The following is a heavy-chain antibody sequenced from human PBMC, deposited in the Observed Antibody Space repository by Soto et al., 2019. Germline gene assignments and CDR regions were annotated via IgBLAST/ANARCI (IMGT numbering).Heavy chain of an antibody. CDR3: ARENCFDY. CDR1: GFTFHNYW. Sequence: EVQLVESGGGLVQPGGSLRLSCAASGFTFHNYWMGWVRQTPDKGLEWVANIKPDGSDKYYVDSVKGRFTISRDNATNSLSLQLNCLRVEDMDVDYCARENCFDYWGQGTLVIVSS. V-gene: IGHV3-7*04. CDR2: IKPDGSDK. J-gene: IGHJ4*02.